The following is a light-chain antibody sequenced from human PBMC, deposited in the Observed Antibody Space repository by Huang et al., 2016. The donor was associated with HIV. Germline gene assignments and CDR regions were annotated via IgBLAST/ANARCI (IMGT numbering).Light chain of an antibody. CDR2: GAS. V-gene: IGKV3-20*01. Sequence: EIVLTQSPGTLSLSPGERATLSCRASQSVSSNYLAWYQQKPGQAPRRLIYGASSRATGIPDRFSGSGSGTDFTLTISRLEPEDFAVYYCQQYGTSPPETFGQGTKVEIK. CDR3: QQYGTSPPET. J-gene: IGKJ1*01. CDR1: QSVSSNY.